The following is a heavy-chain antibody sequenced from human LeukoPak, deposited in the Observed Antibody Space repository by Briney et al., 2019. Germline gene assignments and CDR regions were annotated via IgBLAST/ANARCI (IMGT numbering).Heavy chain of an antibody. CDR1: GFTVSSKY. D-gene: IGHD4/OR15-4a*01. J-gene: IGHJ5*02. V-gene: IGHV3-53*01. CDR2: IYSGGNT. CDR3: ARERGAVGWFDP. Sequence: PGRSLRLSCAASGFTVSSKYMSWVRQAPGKGLEWVSLIYSGGNTYYADSVKGRFTISRDNSKNTLYLQMNSLRAEDTAVYYCARERGAVGWFDPWGQGTLVTVSS.